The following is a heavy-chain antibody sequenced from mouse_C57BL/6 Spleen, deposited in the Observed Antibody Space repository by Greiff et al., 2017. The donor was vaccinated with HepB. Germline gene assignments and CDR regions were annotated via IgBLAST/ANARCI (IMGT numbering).Heavy chain of an antibody. CDR3: TTYYYGSPMDY. V-gene: IGHV14-1*01. CDR2: IDPEDGDT. J-gene: IGHJ4*01. CDR1: GFNIKDYY. Sequence: EVQLQQSGAELVRPGASVKLSCTASGFNIKDYYMHWVKQRPEQGLEWIGRIDPEDGDTEYAPKFQGKATMPADTSSNTAYLQLSSLTSEDTAVYYCTTYYYGSPMDYWGQVTSVTVSS. D-gene: IGHD1-1*01.